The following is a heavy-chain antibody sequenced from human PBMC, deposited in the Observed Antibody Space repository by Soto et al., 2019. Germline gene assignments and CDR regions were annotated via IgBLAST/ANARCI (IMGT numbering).Heavy chain of an antibody. J-gene: IGHJ4*02. V-gene: IGHV3-23*01. CDR1: GFTFNNLA. CDR2: ISDRGVNT. Sequence: PGGSLRLSCAASGFTFNNLAMNWVRQAPGKGLEWVSTISDRGVNTYYADSVKGRFTISRDNSMNTLYLQMKTLRAEDTAVYYCAKVSSSWYAGFFDLWGQGTPVTSPQ. D-gene: IGHD6-13*01. CDR3: AKVSSSWYAGFFDL.